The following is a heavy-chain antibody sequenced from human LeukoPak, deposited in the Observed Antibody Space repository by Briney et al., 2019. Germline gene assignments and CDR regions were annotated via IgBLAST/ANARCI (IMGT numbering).Heavy chain of an antibody. J-gene: IGHJ3*02. V-gene: IGHV1-2*02. CDR3: ARDREWLRPFDAFDI. CDR2: INPNSGGT. CDR1: GYTFTGYY. D-gene: IGHD5-12*01. Sequence: ASVKVSCKASGYTFTGYYMHWVRQAPGQGLEWMGWINPNSGGTNYAQKFQGRVTMTRDTSISTAYMELSRLRSDDTAVYYCARDREWLRPFDAFDIWGQGTMVTVSS.